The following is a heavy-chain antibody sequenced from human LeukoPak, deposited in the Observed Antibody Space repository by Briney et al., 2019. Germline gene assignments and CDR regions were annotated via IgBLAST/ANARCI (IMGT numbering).Heavy chain of an antibody. CDR3: ARDPVWRPVRGVPINWFDP. CDR1: GGSISSSSYY. J-gene: IGHJ5*02. V-gene: IGHV4-39*07. CDR2: IYYSGST. Sequence: SETLSLTCTVSGGSISSSSYYWGWIRQPPGKGLEWIGSIYYSGSTYYNPSLKSRVTISVDTSKNQFSLKLSSVTAADTAVYYCARDPVWRPVRGVPINWFDPWGQGTLVTVSS. D-gene: IGHD3-10*01.